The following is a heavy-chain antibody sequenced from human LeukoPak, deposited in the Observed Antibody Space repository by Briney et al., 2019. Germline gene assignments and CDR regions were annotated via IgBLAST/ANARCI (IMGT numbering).Heavy chain of an antibody. CDR2: INYSGST. D-gene: IGHD2-2*01. CDR1: GGSISSYY. J-gene: IGHJ6*02. CDR3: ARRGSRYCSSTSCPPPGMDV. Sequence: PSETLSLTCAVSGGSISSYYCDWIRQPPGKGPEWIGSINYSGSTYYNPSLKSRVTISVDTSKNQFSLTLSSVTAADTAVYYCARRGSRYCSSTSCPPPGMDVWGQGTTVTVFS. V-gene: IGHV4-39*01.